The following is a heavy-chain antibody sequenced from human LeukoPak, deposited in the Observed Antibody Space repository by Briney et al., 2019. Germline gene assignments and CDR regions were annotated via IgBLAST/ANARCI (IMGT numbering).Heavy chain of an antibody. J-gene: IGHJ4*02. V-gene: IGHV4-34*01. CDR3: ARRRYSSGWYFDY. D-gene: IGHD6-19*01. Sequence: TSETLSLTCTVYGGSFTGFYWSWIRQSPGKGLEWIGEINHSGSTNYNPSLKSRVTISVDTSKNQFSLKLTSLTAADTAVYYCARRRYSSGWYFDYWGQGTLVTVSS. CDR2: INHSGST. CDR1: GGSFTGFY.